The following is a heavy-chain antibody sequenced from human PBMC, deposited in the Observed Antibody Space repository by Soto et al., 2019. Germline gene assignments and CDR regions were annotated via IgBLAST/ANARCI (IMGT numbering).Heavy chain of an antibody. CDR3: VRDIR. J-gene: IGHJ4*02. V-gene: IGHV3-74*01. CDR2: INSDGSRI. Sequence: EVQLVESGGGLVQPGGSLRLSCAASGFTFSSQWMYWVRQSPGKGPVWVSDINSDGSRIGYADSVKGRFTISRDNAKNTLDLQLNSLRVEDTAVYYSVRDIRWGRGTLVTVSS. CDR1: GFTFSSQW.